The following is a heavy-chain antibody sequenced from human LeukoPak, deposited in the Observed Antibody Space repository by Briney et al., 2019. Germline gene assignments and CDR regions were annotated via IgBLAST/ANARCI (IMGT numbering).Heavy chain of an antibody. CDR1: GGSISSSSYY. Sequence: FETLSVTCTVSGGSISSSSYYWGCIRQPPGKGLEWIGSIYYSGSTYYNPSLKSRVTISVDTSKNQFSLKLSSVTAADTAVYYCARLPNYGEGAFDIWRQGTIATVSS. CDR2: IYYSGST. CDR3: ARLPNYGEGAFDI. J-gene: IGHJ3*02. V-gene: IGHV4-39*01. D-gene: IGHD5-24*01.